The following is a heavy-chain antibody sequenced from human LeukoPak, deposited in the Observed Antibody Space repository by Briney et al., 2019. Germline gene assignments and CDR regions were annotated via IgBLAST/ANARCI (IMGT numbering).Heavy chain of an antibody. CDR3: ARPSPGSLTGFDY. J-gene: IGHJ4*02. V-gene: IGHV1-69*13. Sequence: SVKVSCKASGGTFSSYAISWVRQAPGQGLEWMGGIIPIFGTANYAQKFQGRVTITADESTSTAYMELGSLRSEDTAVYYCARPSPGSLTGFDYWGQGTLVTVSS. CDR2: IIPIFGTA. CDR1: GGTFSSYA. D-gene: IGHD2-8*02.